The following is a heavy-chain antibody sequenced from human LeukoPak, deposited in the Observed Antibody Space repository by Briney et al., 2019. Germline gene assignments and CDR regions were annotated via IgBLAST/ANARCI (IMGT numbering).Heavy chain of an antibody. J-gene: IGHJ2*01. CDR3: AREGYSSGWYWYFDL. CDR2: IYYSGST. D-gene: IGHD6-19*01. Sequence: PSETLSLTCTVSGGSISSYYWSWIRQPPGKGLEWIGYIYYSGSTNYNPSLKSRVTISVDTSKNQFSLKLSSVTAADTAVYYCAREGYSSGWYWYFDLWGRGTLVTVSS. V-gene: IGHV4-59*01. CDR1: GGSISSYY.